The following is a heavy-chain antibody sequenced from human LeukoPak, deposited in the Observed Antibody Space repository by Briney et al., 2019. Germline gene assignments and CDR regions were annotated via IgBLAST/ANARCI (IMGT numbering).Heavy chain of an antibody. CDR1: GGSISSSSYY. V-gene: IGHV4-39*07. J-gene: IGHJ5*02. Sequence: PSETLSLTCTVSGGSISSSSYYWGWIRQPPGKGLEWIGSIYYSGSTYYNPSLKSRVTISVDTSKNQFSLKLSSVTAADTAVYYCARASRYCSGGSCYSRAINWFDPWGQGTLVTVSS. CDR2: IYYSGST. CDR3: ARASRYCSGGSCYSRAINWFDP. D-gene: IGHD2-15*01.